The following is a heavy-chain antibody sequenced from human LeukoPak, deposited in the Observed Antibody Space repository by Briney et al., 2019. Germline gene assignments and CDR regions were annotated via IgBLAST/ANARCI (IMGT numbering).Heavy chain of an antibody. D-gene: IGHD3-10*02. Sequence: GGSLRLSCAASGFTFSSYEMNWVRQAPGKGLEWVSYISSSGITIYYADSVKGRFTISRDNAKNSLYLQMNSLRAEDTAVYYCAELGITMIGGVWGKGTTVTISS. J-gene: IGHJ6*04. CDR3: AELGITMIGGV. CDR2: ISSSGITI. CDR1: GFTFSSYE. V-gene: IGHV3-48*03.